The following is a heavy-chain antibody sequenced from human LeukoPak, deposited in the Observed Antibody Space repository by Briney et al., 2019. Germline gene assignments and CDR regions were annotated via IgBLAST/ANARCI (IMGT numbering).Heavy chain of an antibody. D-gene: IGHD1-26*01. V-gene: IGHV3-43*01. Sequence: GGSLRLSCAASGFPFDDYTIHWVRHTPGKGLEWVSLISWDGGTTFYADPVKGRFTISRDNSKNSLYLQMNSLRTEDTALYYCAKEGEVHGSFDYWGQGTLVTVSS. CDR1: GFPFDDYT. CDR3: AKEGEVHGSFDY. J-gene: IGHJ4*02. CDR2: ISWDGGTT.